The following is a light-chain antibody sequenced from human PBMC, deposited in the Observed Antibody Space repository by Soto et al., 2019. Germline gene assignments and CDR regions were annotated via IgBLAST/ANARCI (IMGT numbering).Light chain of an antibody. J-gene: IGKJ1*01. V-gene: IGKV1-8*01. Sequence: AIRMIQSPSSLSASTGDRVTITCRASQGISSYLAWYQQKPGKAPKLLIYAASTLQSGVPSRFSGSGSGTDFTLTISCLQSEDFATYYCQQYYSYPPTFGQGTKV. CDR2: AAS. CDR3: QQYYSYPPT. CDR1: QGISSY.